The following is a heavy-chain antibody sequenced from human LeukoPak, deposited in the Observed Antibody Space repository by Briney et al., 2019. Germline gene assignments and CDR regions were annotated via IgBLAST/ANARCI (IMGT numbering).Heavy chain of an antibody. CDR2: VKSKADGGTA. D-gene: IGHD3-10*01. CDR3: TTGYTMVRGVITY. CDR1: GFTFSYAW. Sequence: GGSLRLSCAASGFTFSYAWMNWVRQAPGKGLEWVGHVKSKADGGTADYAAPVKGRFTMSRDDSKNTLYLQMSSLKTEDTAVYYCTTGYTMVRGVITYWGQGTLVTVSA. J-gene: IGHJ4*02. V-gene: IGHV3-15*01.